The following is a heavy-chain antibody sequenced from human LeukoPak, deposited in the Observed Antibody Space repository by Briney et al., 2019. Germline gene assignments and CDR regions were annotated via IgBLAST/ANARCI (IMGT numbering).Heavy chain of an antibody. V-gene: IGHV3-69-1*02. CDR2: ISRRGVI. Sequence: GGSLRLSCAVSGPAFFTHNFHWVRQAPGKGLECVAFISRRGVIHYADSVKGRFTISRDNANNSLFLQMNSLRVEDTALYYCARDIESGTRDYWGQGTLVIVSS. CDR3: ARDIESGTRDY. CDR1: GPAFFTHN. J-gene: IGHJ4*02.